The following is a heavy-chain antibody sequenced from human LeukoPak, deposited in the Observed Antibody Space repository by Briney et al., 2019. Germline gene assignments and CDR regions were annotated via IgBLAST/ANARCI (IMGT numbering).Heavy chain of an antibody. CDR2: ISGSGGST. CDR1: GFTFSSYA. V-gene: IGHV3-23*01. CDR3: AKDAGRIAAAAPDY. J-gene: IGHJ4*02. Sequence: RGSLRLSCAASGFTFSSYAMSWVRQAPGKGLEWVSAISGSGGSTYYADSVKGRFTISRDDSKNTLYLQMNSLRAEDTAVYYCAKDAGRIAAAAPDYWGQGTLVTVSS. D-gene: IGHD6-13*01.